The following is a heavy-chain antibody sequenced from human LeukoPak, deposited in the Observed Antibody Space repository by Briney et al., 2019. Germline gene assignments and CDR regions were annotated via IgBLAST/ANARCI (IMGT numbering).Heavy chain of an antibody. CDR3: AREGDTYYYDNSGCLDY. Sequence: GASVKVSCKVSGYTFSSYGISWVRQAPGQGLEWMGWISAYNGNTKYGQKLQGRVTMTTDTSTSTAYMELRSLRSDDTAVYYCAREGDTYYYDNSGCLDYWGQGTLVTVSS. D-gene: IGHD3-22*01. CDR2: ISAYNGNT. V-gene: IGHV1-18*01. J-gene: IGHJ4*02. CDR1: GYTFSSYG.